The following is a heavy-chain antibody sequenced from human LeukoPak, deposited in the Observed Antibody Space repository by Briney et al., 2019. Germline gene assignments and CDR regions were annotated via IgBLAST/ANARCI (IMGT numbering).Heavy chain of an antibody. V-gene: IGHV4-38-2*01. D-gene: IGHD6-13*01. J-gene: IGHJ4*02. CDR2: INHSGST. CDR1: GYSISSGYY. Sequence: KTSETLSLTCAVSGYSISSGYYWGWIRQPPGKGLEWIGEINHSGSTNYNPSLKSRVTISVDTSKNQFSLKLSSVTAADTAVYYCARAINIAAPGPGYWGQGTLVTVSS. CDR3: ARAINIAAPGPGY.